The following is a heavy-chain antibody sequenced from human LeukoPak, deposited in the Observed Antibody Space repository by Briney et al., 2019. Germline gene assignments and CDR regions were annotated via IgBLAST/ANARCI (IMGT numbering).Heavy chain of an antibody. CDR2: ISGSGGST. D-gene: IGHD3-10*01. J-gene: IGHJ6*03. CDR1: GLTFSSYA. CDR3: AKVAYYGSGSYDMDV. Sequence: GASLRLSCAASGLTFSSYAMSWVRQAPGKGLEWVSAISGSGGSTYYADSVKGRFTISRDNSKNTLYLQMNSLRAEDTAVYYCAKVAYYGSGSYDMDVWGQGTTVTVSS. V-gene: IGHV3-23*01.